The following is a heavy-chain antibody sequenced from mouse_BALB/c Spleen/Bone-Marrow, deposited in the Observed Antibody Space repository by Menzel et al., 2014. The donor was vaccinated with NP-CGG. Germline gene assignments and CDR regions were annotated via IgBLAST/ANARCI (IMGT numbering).Heavy chain of an antibody. J-gene: IGHJ2*01. CDR1: GYTFTSYW. CDR3: ARWGAYFDY. CDR2: IDPSDSET. Sequence: QVQLQQSGAELVRPGTPVKLSCKASGYTFTSYWMNWVKQRPGRGLEWIGRIDPSDSETHYNQKFKDKATLTVDKSSSTAYIQLSSLTSEDSAIYYCARWGAYFDYWGPGTTLTVSS. V-gene: IGHV1-61*01.